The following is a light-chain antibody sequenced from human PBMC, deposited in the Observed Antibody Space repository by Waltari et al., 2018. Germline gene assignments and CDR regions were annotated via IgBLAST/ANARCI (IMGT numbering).Light chain of an antibody. V-gene: IGLV2-11*01. Sequence: QSALTQPRSVSGSPGQSVTISCTGTSSDVGGYNYVSWYQQHPGKAPKLMIYHVSKRPSGVPGRFSGSKSCNTASLTISGLQAEDEADYYCCSYAGSYTLVFGGGTKLTVL. CDR1: SSDVGGYNY. CDR3: CSYAGSYTLV. CDR2: HVS. J-gene: IGLJ2*01.